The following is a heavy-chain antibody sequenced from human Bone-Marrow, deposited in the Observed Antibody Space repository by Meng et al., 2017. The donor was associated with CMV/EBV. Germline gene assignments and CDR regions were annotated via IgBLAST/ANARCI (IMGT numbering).Heavy chain of an antibody. V-gene: IGHV1-18*01. D-gene: IGHD2-2*01. CDR3: ARDVGYCSSTSCHGFYYGMDV. CDR1: GYTFTSYG. Sequence: ASVKVSCKASGYTFTSYGISWVRQAPGQGLEWMGWISAYNGNTNYAQKLQGRVTMTTDTSTSTAYMELRSLRSEDTAVYYCARDVGYCSSTSCHGFYYGMDVWGQGTTVTVSS. CDR2: ISAYNGNT. J-gene: IGHJ6*02.